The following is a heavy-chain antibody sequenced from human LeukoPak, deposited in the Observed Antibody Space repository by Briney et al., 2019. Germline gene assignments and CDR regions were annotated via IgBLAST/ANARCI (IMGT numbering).Heavy chain of an antibody. J-gene: IGHJ4*02. CDR1: GYTFTSYD. CDR3: ARGTTVTTFETNFDY. V-gene: IGHV1-2*02. D-gene: IGHD4-17*01. Sequence: ASLKVSCKASGYTFTSYDINWVRQATGQGLEWMGWINPNSGGTNYAQKFQGRVTMTRDTSISTAYMELSRLRSDDTAVYYCARGTTVTTFETNFDYWGQGTLVTVSS. CDR2: INPNSGGT.